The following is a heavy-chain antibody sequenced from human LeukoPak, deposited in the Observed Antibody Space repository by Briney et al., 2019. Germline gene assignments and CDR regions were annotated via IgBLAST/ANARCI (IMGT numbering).Heavy chain of an antibody. Sequence: GGSLRLSCVASGFTFSSYGMNWVRRAPGKGREWVSFISSSSSYIYYADSVKGRFTIPRDNAKNSLYLQMNSLRAEDTAVYYCARIMTQQMVFDYWGQGTLVTVSS. J-gene: IGHJ4*02. CDR3: ARIMTQQMVFDY. CDR1: GFTFSSYG. CDR2: ISSSSSYI. D-gene: IGHD6-13*01. V-gene: IGHV3-21*01.